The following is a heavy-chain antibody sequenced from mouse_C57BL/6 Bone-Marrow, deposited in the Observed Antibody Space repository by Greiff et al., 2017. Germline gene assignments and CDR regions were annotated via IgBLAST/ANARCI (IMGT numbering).Heavy chain of an antibody. J-gene: IGHJ1*03. V-gene: IGHV14-4*01. CDR2: IDPENGDT. CDR3: TTSIYYDYDGGGYFDV. CDR1: GFNIKDDY. D-gene: IGHD2-4*01. Sequence: VHVKQSGAELVRPGASVKLSCTASGFNIKDDYMHWVKQRPEQGLEWIGWIDPENGDTEYASKFQGKATITADTSSNTAYPQLSSLTSEDTAVYYCTTSIYYDYDGGGYFDVWGTGTTVTVSS.